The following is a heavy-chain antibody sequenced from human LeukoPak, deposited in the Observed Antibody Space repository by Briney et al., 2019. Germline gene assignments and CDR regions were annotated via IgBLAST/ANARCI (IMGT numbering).Heavy chain of an antibody. CDR1: GLTFSTSG. Sequence: GGSLRLSCAASGLTFSTSGMHWVRQAPGKGLEWVAFIQYDESDKYYADSMRGRFTISRDNSKNTLYLQMNSLRAEDTAVYYCAREGGITVAGKFDSWGQGTLVTVSS. J-gene: IGHJ4*02. CDR3: AREGGITVAGKFDS. CDR2: IQYDESDK. V-gene: IGHV3-30*02. D-gene: IGHD6-19*01.